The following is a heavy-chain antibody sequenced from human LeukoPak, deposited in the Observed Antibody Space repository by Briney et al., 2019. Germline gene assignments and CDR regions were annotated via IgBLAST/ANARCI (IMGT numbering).Heavy chain of an antibody. V-gene: IGHV3-23*01. CDR1: GFTFSSYA. Sequence: GGSLRLSCAASGFTFSSYAMSWVRQAPGKGLEWVSTISGSGAYTYYANSVKGRFTISRDNSKNTLYLQMNSLRAEDTAVYYCAKYFASGSYYKLPHWGQGTLVTVSS. D-gene: IGHD3-10*01. CDR3: AKYFASGSYYKLPH. CDR2: ISGSGAYT. J-gene: IGHJ1*01.